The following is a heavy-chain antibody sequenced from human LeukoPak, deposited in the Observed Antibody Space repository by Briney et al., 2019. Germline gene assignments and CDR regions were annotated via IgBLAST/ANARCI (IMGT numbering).Heavy chain of an antibody. Sequence: SETLSLTCTVSGGSISSYYWSWIRQPPGKGLEWIGSIYYSGSTYYNPSLKSRVTISVDTSKNQFSLKLSSVTAADTAVYYCAGPVDGDYWGQGTLVTVSS. J-gene: IGHJ4*02. CDR1: GGSISSYY. CDR3: AGPVDGDY. V-gene: IGHV4-59*05. D-gene: IGHD2-2*01. CDR2: IYYSGST.